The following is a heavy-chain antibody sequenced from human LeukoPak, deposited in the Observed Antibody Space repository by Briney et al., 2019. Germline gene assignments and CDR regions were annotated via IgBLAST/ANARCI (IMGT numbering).Heavy chain of an antibody. J-gene: IGHJ4*02. Sequence: PSETLSLTCTVSGGSISSYYWSWIRQPPGKGLEWIGYIYYSGSTNYNSSLKSRVTISVDTSKNQFSLKLSSVTAADTAVYYCARRGGGYNYYFDYWGQGTLVTVSS. CDR2: IYYSGST. CDR3: ARRGGGYNYYFDY. V-gene: IGHV4-59*08. D-gene: IGHD5-24*01. CDR1: GGSISSYY.